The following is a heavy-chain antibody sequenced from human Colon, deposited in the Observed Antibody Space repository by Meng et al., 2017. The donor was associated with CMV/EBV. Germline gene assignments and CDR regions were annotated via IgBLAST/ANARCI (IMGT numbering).Heavy chain of an antibody. CDR3: ARDGRSIAARPGEPDY. J-gene: IGHJ4*02. CDR1: EFTFNTYT. V-gene: IGHV3-48*04. Sequence: GGSLRLSCAASEFTFNTYTMNWVRQAPGKGLEWLAYISPSSNSVYYADSVRGRFTVSRDNAKNSLYLQMNSLRAEDTAVYYCARDGRSIAARPGEPDYWGQGTLVTVSS. D-gene: IGHD6-6*01. CDR2: ISPSSNSV.